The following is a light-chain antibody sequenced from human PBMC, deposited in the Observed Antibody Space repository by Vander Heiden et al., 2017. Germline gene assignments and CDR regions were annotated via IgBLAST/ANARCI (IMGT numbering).Light chain of an antibody. CDR3: QHHRT. CDR2: EAP. Sequence: DIHMTQHPSPLSASVGDRVTITCRASQSISSWLAWEHQKPGKAPRVLNYEAPSLESGVTSRFSGSGSGTEFTLTISSLQPDDFATYYCQHHRTFGQGTKVEIK. CDR1: QSISSW. J-gene: IGKJ1*01. V-gene: IGKV1-5*01.